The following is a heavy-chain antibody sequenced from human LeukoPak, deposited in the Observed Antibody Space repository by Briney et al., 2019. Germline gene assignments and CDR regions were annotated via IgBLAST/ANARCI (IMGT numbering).Heavy chain of an antibody. Sequence: ASVKVSCKASGGTFSSYAISWVRQAPGQGLEWMGGIIPIFGTANYAQKFQGRVTITTDESTSTAYMELSSLRSEDTAVYYCARVTNHYYYYYMDVWGKGTTVTVSS. CDR3: ARVTNHYYYYYMDV. J-gene: IGHJ6*03. D-gene: IGHD1-14*01. CDR2: IIPIFGTA. CDR1: GGTFSSYA. V-gene: IGHV1-69*05.